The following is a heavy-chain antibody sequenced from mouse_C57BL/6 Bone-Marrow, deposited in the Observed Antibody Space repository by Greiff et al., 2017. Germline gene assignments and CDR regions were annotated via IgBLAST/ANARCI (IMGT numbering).Heavy chain of an antibody. J-gene: IGHJ4*01. V-gene: IGHV5-6*01. Sequence: EVKLVESGGDLVKPGGSLKLSCAASGFTFSSYGMSWVRQTPDKRLEWVATISSGGSYTYYPDSVKGRFTLSRDNAKNTLYLQMSSLKSEDTAMYYCARHDYGSSSYAMDYWGQGTSVTVSS. CDR3: ARHDYGSSSYAMDY. CDR2: ISSGGSYT. CDR1: GFTFSSYG. D-gene: IGHD1-1*01.